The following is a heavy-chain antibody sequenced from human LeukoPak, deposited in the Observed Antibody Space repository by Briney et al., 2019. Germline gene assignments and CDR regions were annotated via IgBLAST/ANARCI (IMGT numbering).Heavy chain of an antibody. CDR2: MNPNSGNT. J-gene: IGHJ4*02. CDR3: ARARGYYYRFESHFDY. CDR1: GYTFTSYD. Sequence: GASVKVSCKASGYTFTSYDINWVRQATGQGLEWMGWMNPNSGNTGYAQKFQGRVTMTRNTSISTAYMELSSLRSEDTAVYYCARARGYYYRFESHFDYWGQGTLVTVSS. V-gene: IGHV1-8*01. D-gene: IGHD3-22*01.